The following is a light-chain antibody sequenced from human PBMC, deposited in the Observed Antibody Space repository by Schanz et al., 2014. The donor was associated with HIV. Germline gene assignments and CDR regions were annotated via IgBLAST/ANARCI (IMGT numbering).Light chain of an antibody. Sequence: EIVVTKAPGTLSLSPGERATLSCRASQSVSSSYLAWYQPPPGQAHRLLIYGASTRATYIPARFSGSGSGTDFTLTISNLEPEDFAVYYCQQYNDWPPITFGQGTRLEIK. CDR2: GAS. CDR1: QSVSSSY. CDR3: QQYNDWPPIT. J-gene: IGKJ5*01. V-gene: IGKV3-20*01.